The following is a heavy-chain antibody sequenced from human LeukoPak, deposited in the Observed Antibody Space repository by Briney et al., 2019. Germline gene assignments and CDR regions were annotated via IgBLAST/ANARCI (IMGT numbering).Heavy chain of an antibody. CDR3: ARAYCGGDCYSRFTYYYYGMDV. D-gene: IGHD2-21*02. V-gene: IGHV3-7*01. CDR1: GFTFSSYW. Sequence: GGSLRLSCAASGFTFSSYWMSWVRQAPGKGLEWVANIKQDGSEKYYVDSVKGRFTISRDNSKNTLYLQMNSLRAEDTAVYYCARAYCGGDCYSRFTYYYYGMDVWGQGTTATASS. CDR2: IKQDGSEK. J-gene: IGHJ6*02.